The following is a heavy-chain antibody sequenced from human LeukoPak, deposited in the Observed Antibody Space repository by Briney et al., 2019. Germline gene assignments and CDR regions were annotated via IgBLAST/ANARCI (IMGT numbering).Heavy chain of an antibody. J-gene: IGHJ4*02. CDR2: ISDDGNNK. D-gene: IGHD5-24*01. Sequence: GGSLRLSCAASGFTFSSHAMHWVRQAPGKGLEWVAVISDDGNNKYYVESVKGRFTISRDNSKNTLYLQMNSLRPEDTAVFYCAREGLRDGHKLFDYWGQGTLVTVSS. V-gene: IGHV3-30*04. CDR3: AREGLRDGHKLFDY. CDR1: GFTFSSHA.